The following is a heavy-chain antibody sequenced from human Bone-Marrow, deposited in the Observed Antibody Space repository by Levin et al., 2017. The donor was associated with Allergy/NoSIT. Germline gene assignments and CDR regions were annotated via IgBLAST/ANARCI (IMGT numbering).Heavy chain of an antibody. D-gene: IGHD3-16*01. CDR3: AKDVFGGVRLCFDF. V-gene: IGHV3-23*01. CDR2: INAVGDDL. J-gene: IGHJ4*02. Sequence: GGSLRLSCAASGFTFNNFAMSWVRQAPGKGLEWVSAINAVGDDLYYADSVKGRFTISRDNSRYTLYLHMASLRAADPAIYYCAKDVFGGVRLCFDFWGQGALVTVSS. CDR1: GFTFNNFA.